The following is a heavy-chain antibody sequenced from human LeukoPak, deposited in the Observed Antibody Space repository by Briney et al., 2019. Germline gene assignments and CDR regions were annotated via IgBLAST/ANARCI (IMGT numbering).Heavy chain of an antibody. CDR3: ALLGAAGREYFQH. V-gene: IGHV3-53*01. CDR1: GFIFSNHA. J-gene: IGHJ1*01. Sequence: GRSLRLSCSVSGFIFSNHAMHWVRQAPGKGLEWVSAVYSGGSTFYADSVKGRFTISRDNSKNTLYLQISSLRAEDTAVYYCALLGAAGREYFQHWGQGTLVTVSS. CDR2: VYSGGST. D-gene: IGHD6-13*01.